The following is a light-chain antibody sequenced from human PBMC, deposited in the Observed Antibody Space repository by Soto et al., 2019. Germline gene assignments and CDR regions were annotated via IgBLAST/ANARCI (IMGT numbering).Light chain of an antibody. CDR1: QRVGGRS. CDR3: HQYDDLPIT. V-gene: IGKV3-20*01. CDR2: GAS. J-gene: IGKJ2*01. Sequence: ENVLTQSPGILSLSPGERATLSCRASQRVGGRSLAWYKQIPRQPPRLLIYGASSRAAGIPDRFSGSGSGTDFTLTISRLEPEDFEFSYCHQYDDLPITFGQGTKLEIK.